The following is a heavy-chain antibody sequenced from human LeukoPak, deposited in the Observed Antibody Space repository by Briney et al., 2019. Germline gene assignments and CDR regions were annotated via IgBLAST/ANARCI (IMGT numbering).Heavy chain of an antibody. CDR3: ARDDGYNFPPDY. CDR2: ISGGGGST. V-gene: IGHV3-23*01. J-gene: IGHJ4*02. CDR1: GFTFSSYA. Sequence: GGSLRLSCAASGFTFSSYAMSWVRQSPGKGLEWVSAISGGGGSTYYAYYTDSVKGRFTISRDNSKNTLYLQMNSLRAEDTAVYYCARDDGYNFPPDYWGQGTLVTVSS. D-gene: IGHD5-24*01.